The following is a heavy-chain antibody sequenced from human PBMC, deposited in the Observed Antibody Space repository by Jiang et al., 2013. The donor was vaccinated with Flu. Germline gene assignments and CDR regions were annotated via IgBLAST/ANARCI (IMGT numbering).Heavy chain of an antibody. V-gene: IGHV3-53*01. CDR2: IYSDGTT. J-gene: IGHJ4*02. CDR1: GFTVSRDY. Sequence: VQLVESGGGLIQPGGSLRLSCAASGFTVSRDYMSWVRQAPGKGLEWVSLIYSDGTTYYGDSVEGRFTISRDNSKNTLYLQMDSLRADDTAVYYCARALTWGKYGSNLYYFDFWGQGTLVTVSS. CDR3: ARALTWGKYGSNLYYFDF. D-gene: IGHD7-27*01.